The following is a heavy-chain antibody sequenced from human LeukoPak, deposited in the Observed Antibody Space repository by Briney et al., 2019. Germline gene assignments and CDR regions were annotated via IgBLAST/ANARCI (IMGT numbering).Heavy chain of an antibody. J-gene: IGHJ4*02. Sequence: GGSLRLSCAASGFTFSSYAMHWVRQTPGKGLEWVAVISYDGSNKYYADSVKGRFTISRDNSKNTLYLQMNSLRAEDTAVYYCAKDLRSGLHQYYFDYWGQGTLVTVSS. CDR1: GFTFSSYA. CDR3: AKDLRSGLHQYYFDY. CDR2: ISYDGSNK. V-gene: IGHV3-30*04. D-gene: IGHD2-15*01.